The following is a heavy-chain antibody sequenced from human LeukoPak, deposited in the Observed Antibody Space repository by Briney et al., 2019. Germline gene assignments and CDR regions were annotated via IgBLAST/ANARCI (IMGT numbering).Heavy chain of an antibody. Sequence: ASVKVSCKASGYTFTNYGISWVRQAPGQGLEWMGWISAYNGDTSYAQKLQGRVTMTTDTSTSTAYMELRSLRSDDTAVYYCARDRQYYGSGSRIEAFDIWGQGTMVTVSS. CDR2: ISAYNGDT. V-gene: IGHV1-18*01. D-gene: IGHD3-10*01. CDR1: GYTFTNYG. CDR3: ARDRQYYGSGSRIEAFDI. J-gene: IGHJ3*02.